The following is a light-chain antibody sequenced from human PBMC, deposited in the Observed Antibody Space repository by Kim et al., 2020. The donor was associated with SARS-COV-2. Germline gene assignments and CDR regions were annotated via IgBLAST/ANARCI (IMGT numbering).Light chain of an antibody. CDR1: TLRTYF. CDR2: GKN. V-gene: IGLV3-19*01. Sequence: SSELTQDPAVSVALGQTVRITCQGDTLRTYFPSWYQQKPGQAPVLVIYGKNNRPSGIPDRFSGSSSGNTASLTITGAQAEDEADYYCNSRDSTGNHLAVFGGGTKVTVL. CDR3: NSRDSTGNHLAV. J-gene: IGLJ2*01.